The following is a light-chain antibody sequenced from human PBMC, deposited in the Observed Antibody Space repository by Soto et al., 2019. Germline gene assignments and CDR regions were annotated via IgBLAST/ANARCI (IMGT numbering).Light chain of an antibody. CDR3: QQSLSSPFS. V-gene: IGKV1-33*01. J-gene: IGKJ2*03. CDR1: QDITKN. CDR2: AAS. Sequence: DIQMTQSPSSLSASVGDRVTITCQASQDITKNLIWYQQKPGKAPRLLIYAASDLERGVPSRFSGSGSGTGFTFTISSLEPEDFATYYCQQSLSSPFSFGPGTRVEIK.